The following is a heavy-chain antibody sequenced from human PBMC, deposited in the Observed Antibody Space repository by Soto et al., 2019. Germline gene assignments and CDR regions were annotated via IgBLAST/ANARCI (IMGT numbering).Heavy chain of an antibody. CDR2: IWYDGSNK. D-gene: IGHD3-22*01. Sequence: QVQLVESGGGVVQPGRSLRLSCAASGFTFSSYGMHWVRQAPGKGLEWVAVIWYDGSNKYYADSVKGRFTISRDNSKNTLYLQRNSLIAEDTAVYDCGRGEEGYDSSGQFDYWGQGTLVTVSS. J-gene: IGHJ4*02. V-gene: IGHV3-33*01. CDR3: GRGEEGYDSSGQFDY. CDR1: GFTFSSYG.